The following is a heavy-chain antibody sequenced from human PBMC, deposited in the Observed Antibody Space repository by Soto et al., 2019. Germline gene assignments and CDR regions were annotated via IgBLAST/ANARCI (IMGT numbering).Heavy chain of an antibody. Sequence: SETLSLTCTGSDSSIRGYYWSWIRQPPGKGLEWIGYFHYSGISNYNSSLKSRVTMSLDTSKNQFSLELSSVSAADTAIYYCARGASNWQYFDYWGQGALVTVSS. CDR3: ARGASNWQYFDY. V-gene: IGHV4-59*01. D-gene: IGHD4-4*01. CDR2: FHYSGIS. CDR1: DSSIRGYY. J-gene: IGHJ4*02.